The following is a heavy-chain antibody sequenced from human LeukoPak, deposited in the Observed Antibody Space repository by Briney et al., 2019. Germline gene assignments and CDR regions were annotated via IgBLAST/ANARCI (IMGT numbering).Heavy chain of an antibody. V-gene: IGHV3-30*04. Sequence: GGSLRLSCAVSGFTFSSYAMHWVRQAPGKGLEWVAVISYDGSNKYYADSVKGRFTISRDNSKNTLYLQMNSLRAEDTAVYYCAKVNDSSGYSLDYWGQGTLVTVSS. D-gene: IGHD3-22*01. CDR2: ISYDGSNK. CDR1: GFTFSSYA. CDR3: AKVNDSSGYSLDY. J-gene: IGHJ4*02.